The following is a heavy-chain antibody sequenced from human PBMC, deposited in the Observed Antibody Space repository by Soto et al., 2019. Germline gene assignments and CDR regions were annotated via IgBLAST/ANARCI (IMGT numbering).Heavy chain of an antibody. J-gene: IGHJ4*02. D-gene: IGHD1-1*01. Sequence: PVGSLRLSCSASVFTFSSYAMHCVRHSPGKGLEYVSAISSNGGSTYYADSVKGRFTISRDNSKNTLYLQMSSLRAEDTAVYYCVKDLRMEHTTFQYWGQGTLVSVSS. CDR3: VKDLRMEHTTFQY. CDR1: VFTFSSYA. CDR2: ISSNGGST. V-gene: IGHV3-64D*06.